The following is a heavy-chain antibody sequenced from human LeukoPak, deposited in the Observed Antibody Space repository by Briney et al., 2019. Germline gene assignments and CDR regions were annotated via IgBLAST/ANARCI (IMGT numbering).Heavy chain of an antibody. CDR3: ARDRHGAYFQH. D-gene: IGHD1-26*01. CDR2: IIPIFGTA. Sequence: SVKVSCKASGGTFSSYAISWVRQAPGQGLEWMGRIIPIFGTANYAQKFQGRVTITTDESTSTAYMELSSQRSEDTAVYYCARDRHGAYFQHWGQGTLVTVSS. CDR1: GGTFSSYA. J-gene: IGHJ1*01. V-gene: IGHV1-69*05.